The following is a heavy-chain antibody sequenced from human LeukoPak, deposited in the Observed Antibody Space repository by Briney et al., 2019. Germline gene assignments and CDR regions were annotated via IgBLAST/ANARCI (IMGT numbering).Heavy chain of an antibody. CDR1: GGPISSYY. CDR3: ARVRRQSYYYDSSGYSFDY. D-gene: IGHD3-22*01. CDR2: IYYSGST. J-gene: IGHJ4*02. Sequence: PSETLSLTCTVSGGPISSYYWSWIRQPPGKGLEWIGYIYYSGSTNYNPSLKCRVTISVDTSKNQFSLKLSSVTAADTAVYYCARVRRQSYYYDSSGYSFDYWGQGTLVTVSS. V-gene: IGHV4-59*01.